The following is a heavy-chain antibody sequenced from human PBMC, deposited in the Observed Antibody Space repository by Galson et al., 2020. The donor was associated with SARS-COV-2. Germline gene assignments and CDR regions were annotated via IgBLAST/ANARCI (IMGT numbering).Heavy chain of an antibody. CDR2: VSFHGSDK. D-gene: IGHD1-26*01. V-gene: IGHV3-30-3*01. J-gene: IGHJ4*02. CDR3: TRDGKSVPRTGGFDC. Sequence: GESLKISCAASGFTFGNYDIHWVRQAPGQGLEWVAAVSFHGSDKYYADSVNGRFTVSRDNSKNTLYLQMNSLRVEDTAVYFCTRDGKSVPRTGGFDCWGQGTLVTVTS. CDR1: GFTFGNYD.